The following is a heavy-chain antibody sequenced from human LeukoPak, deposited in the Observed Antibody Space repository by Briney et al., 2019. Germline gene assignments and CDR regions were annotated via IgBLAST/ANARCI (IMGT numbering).Heavy chain of an antibody. CDR1: GYTFTGYY. V-gene: IGHV1-2*02. J-gene: IGHJ6*02. CDR2: INPNSGGT. D-gene: IGHD2-2*01. Sequence: ASVKVSCKASGYTFTGYYIHWVRQAPGQGLEWMGWINPNSGGTNYAQKFQGRVTMTRDTSISTAYMELSRLRSDDTAVYYCARALGYCSSTSCYVAYYYGMDVWGQGTTVTVSS. CDR3: ARALGYCSSTSCYVAYYYGMDV.